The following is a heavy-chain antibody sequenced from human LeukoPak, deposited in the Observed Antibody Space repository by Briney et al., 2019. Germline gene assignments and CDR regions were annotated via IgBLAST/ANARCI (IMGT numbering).Heavy chain of an antibody. J-gene: IGHJ4*02. V-gene: IGHV4-31*03. D-gene: IGHD6-6*01. CDR3: ASGSSSSGRFDY. CDR1: GGSISSGGYY. Sequence: SQTLSLTCTVSGGSISSGGYYWRWIRQHPGKGLEWIGYIYYSGSTYYNPSLKSRVTISVDTSKNQFSLKLSSVPAADTAVYYCASGSSSSGRFDYWGQGTLVTVSS. CDR2: IYYSGST.